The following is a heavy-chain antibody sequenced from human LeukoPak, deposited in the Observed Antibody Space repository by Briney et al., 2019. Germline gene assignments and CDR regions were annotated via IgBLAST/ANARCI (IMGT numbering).Heavy chain of an antibody. CDR1: GFTFSSYA. Sequence: GGSLRLSCAASGFTFSSYAMSWVRQDPGKGLEWVSAISGSGGSTYYADSVKGRFTISRDNSKNTLYLQMNSLRAEDTAVYYCAKEGMVRGVIRGGDFDYWGQGTLVTVSS. V-gene: IGHV3-23*01. J-gene: IGHJ4*02. D-gene: IGHD3-10*01. CDR2: ISGSGGST. CDR3: AKEGMVRGVIRGGDFDY.